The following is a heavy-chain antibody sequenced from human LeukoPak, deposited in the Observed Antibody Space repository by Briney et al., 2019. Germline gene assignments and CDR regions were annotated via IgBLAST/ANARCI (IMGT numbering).Heavy chain of an antibody. CDR2: IYSGGST. CDR3: ARVGVVPAAIPDGLDI. Sequence: GGSLRLSCVASGFTVSSNYMSWVRQAPGKGLEWVSVIYSGGSTYYADSVKGRFTISRDNSKNTLYLQMNSLTAEDTAVYYCARVGVVPAAIPDGLDIWGQGTMVTVSS. J-gene: IGHJ3*02. CDR1: GFTVSSNY. V-gene: IGHV3-53*01. D-gene: IGHD2-2*01.